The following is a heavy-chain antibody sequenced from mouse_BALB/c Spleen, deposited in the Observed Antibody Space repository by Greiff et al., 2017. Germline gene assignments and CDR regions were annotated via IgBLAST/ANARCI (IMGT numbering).Heavy chain of an antibody. CDR2: ISDGGSYT. D-gene: IGHD2-14*01. CDR1: GFTFSDYY. J-gene: IGHJ4*01. CDR3: ARAPAYYRYDAAMDY. V-gene: IGHV5-4*02. Sequence: EVHLVESGGGLVKPGGSLKLSCAASGFTFSDYYMYWVRQTPEKRLEWVATISDGGSYTYYPDSVKGRFTISRDNAKNNLYLQMSSLKSEDTAMYYCARAPAYYRYDAAMDYWGQGTSVTVSS.